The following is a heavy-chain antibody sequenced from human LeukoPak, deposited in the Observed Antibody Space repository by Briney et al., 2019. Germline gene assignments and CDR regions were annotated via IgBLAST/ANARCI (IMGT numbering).Heavy chain of an antibody. Sequence: ASVKVSCKASGYTFTGYYMHWVRQAPGQGLEWMGWINPNSGGTNYAQKFQGWVTMTRDTSISTAYMELSRLRSDDTAVYYCARDFGSSSYYYYGMDVWGQGTTVTVSS. CDR3: ARDFGSSSYYYYGMDV. J-gene: IGHJ6*02. V-gene: IGHV1-2*04. CDR1: GYTFTGYY. D-gene: IGHD2-15*01. CDR2: INPNSGGT.